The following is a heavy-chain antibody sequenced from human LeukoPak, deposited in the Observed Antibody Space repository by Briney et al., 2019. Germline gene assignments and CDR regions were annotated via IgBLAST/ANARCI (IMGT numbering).Heavy chain of an antibody. V-gene: IGHV4-39*01. Sequence: SETLSLTCTVSGVSISSSSYYWGWIRQPPGKGLEWIGSIYYSRSAYYNPSLKSRVTISVDTSKNQFSLKLSSVSAADTAVYYCARHSYFDYWGQGTLVTVSS. CDR1: GVSISSSSYY. J-gene: IGHJ4*02. CDR3: ARHSYFDY. CDR2: IYYSRSA.